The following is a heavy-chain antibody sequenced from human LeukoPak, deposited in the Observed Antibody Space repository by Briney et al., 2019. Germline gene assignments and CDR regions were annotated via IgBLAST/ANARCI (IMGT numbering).Heavy chain of an antibody. D-gene: IGHD1-14*01. V-gene: IGHV3-7*01. CDR3: ARDSFETDIDY. J-gene: IGHJ4*02. CDR2: IKEDGSEK. CDR1: GFTFSTYW. Sequence: GGSLRLPCAVSGFTFSTYWMSWVRQAPGKGLEWVGNIKEDGSEKYYVDSMKGRFTISRDNAKNSLYLQMNSLRVEDTAVYYCARDSFETDIDYWGQGTLVTVSS.